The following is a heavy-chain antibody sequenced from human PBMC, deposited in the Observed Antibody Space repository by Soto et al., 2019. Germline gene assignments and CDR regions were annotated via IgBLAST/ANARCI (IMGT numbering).Heavy chain of an antibody. Sequence: GGSLRLSCAASGFIFSSYWMNWVRQVPGKGLLWVSRRHGDGSTTSYADSVKGRFTISRDNAKNTLYLQMNSLRAEDTAVYYCARQLPTAIRGGYYYSYGLDVWGQGTTVTVSS. CDR2: RHGDGSTT. D-gene: IGHD2-2*02. CDR3: ARQLPTAIRGGYYYSYGLDV. V-gene: IGHV3-74*01. J-gene: IGHJ6*02. CDR1: GFIFSSYW.